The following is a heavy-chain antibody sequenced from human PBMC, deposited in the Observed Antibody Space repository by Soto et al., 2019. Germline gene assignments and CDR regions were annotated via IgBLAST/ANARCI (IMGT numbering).Heavy chain of an antibody. V-gene: IGHV1-69*06. CDR2: SIPICGTA. J-gene: IGHJ5*02. D-gene: IGHD6-13*01. Sequence: SVQVSCKASGGTFSSYAISWVRQAPGQGLEWMGGSIPICGTANYAQKFQGRVTITADKYTSTAYMALSSLRSEERAVYYCARMSRIADTTFDPWGQGTLVTVSS. CDR1: GGTFSSYA. CDR3: ARMSRIADTTFDP.